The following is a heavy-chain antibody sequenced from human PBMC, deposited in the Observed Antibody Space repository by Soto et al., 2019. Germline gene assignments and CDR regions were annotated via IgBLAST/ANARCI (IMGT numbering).Heavy chain of an antibody. CDR2: IYSGGST. Sequence: EVQLVETGGGLIQPGGSLRLSCAASGFTVSSNYMSWVRQAPGKGLEWVSVIYSGGSTYYADSVKGRFTISRDNSKNTLYLQMNRLRAEDTAVYYCARAAPGIAAAYYDYWGQGTLVTVSS. J-gene: IGHJ4*02. CDR3: ARAAPGIAAAYYDY. D-gene: IGHD6-13*01. CDR1: GFTVSSNY. V-gene: IGHV3-53*02.